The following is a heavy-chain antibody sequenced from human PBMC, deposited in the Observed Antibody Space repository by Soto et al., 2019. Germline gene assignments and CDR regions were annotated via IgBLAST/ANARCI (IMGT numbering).Heavy chain of an antibody. CDR3: PRFQRGLLWLGNDI. CDR1: GYTFTSYG. D-gene: IGHD3-10*01. Sequence: QVQLVQSGAEVKKPGASVKVSCKASGYTFTSYGISWVRQAPGQGLEWMGWISAYNGNTNYAQKLQGRVTMTTDTSPSTAYLELRSLRSDDTAVYYCPRFQRGLLWLGNDIWGQATMVTVSS. V-gene: IGHV1-18*04. J-gene: IGHJ3*02. CDR2: ISAYNGNT.